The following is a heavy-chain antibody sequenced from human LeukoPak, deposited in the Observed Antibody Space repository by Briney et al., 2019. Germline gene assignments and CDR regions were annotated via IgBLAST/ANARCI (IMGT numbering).Heavy chain of an antibody. D-gene: IGHD3-10*01. CDR3: ARIGGPGYYYYGMDV. CDR2: NTSSSSTK. Sequence: GGSLRLSCAASGFTFSDYSMNWVRQAPGKGLEWISFNTSSSSTKYYTDSVKGRFTISRDNGKNSLYLQVNSLRDEDTAVYYCARIGGPGYYYYGMDVWGQGTTVTVSS. CDR1: GFTFSDYS. V-gene: IGHV3-48*02. J-gene: IGHJ6*02.